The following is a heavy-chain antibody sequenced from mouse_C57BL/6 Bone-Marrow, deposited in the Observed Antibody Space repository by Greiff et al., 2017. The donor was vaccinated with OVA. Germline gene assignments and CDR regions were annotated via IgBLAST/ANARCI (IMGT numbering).Heavy chain of an antibody. CDR3: ARHPDDY. V-gene: IGHV1-55*01. Sequence: QVHVKQPGAELVKPGASVKMSCKASGYTFTSYWITWVKQRPGQGLEWIGDIYPGSGSTNYNEKFKSKATLTVDTSSSTAYMQLSSLTSEDSAVYYCARHPDDYWGQGTTLTVSS. CDR2: IYPGSGST. J-gene: IGHJ2*01. CDR1: GYTFTSYW.